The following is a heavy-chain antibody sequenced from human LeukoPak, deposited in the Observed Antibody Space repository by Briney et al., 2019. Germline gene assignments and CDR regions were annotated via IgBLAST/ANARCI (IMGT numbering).Heavy chain of an antibody. Sequence: SETLSLTCTVSDDSITIYYWSWIRQPPGKGLEWIGYIDHTGITNYNPSLNSRVTISRDTSKNHFSLELSSATAADTAVYYCARVTGYMTEDYFDYWGQGTLITVSS. J-gene: IGHJ4*02. CDR2: IDHTGIT. CDR3: ARVTGYMTEDYFDY. CDR1: DDSITIYY. D-gene: IGHD6-13*01. V-gene: IGHV4-59*01.